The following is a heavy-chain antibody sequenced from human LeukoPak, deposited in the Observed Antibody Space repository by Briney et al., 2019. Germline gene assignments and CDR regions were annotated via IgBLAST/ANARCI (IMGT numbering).Heavy chain of an antibody. J-gene: IGHJ4*02. CDR1: GYTFTSYG. V-gene: IGHV1-3*03. Sequence: ASVKASCKASGYTFTSYGISWVRQAPGQRLEWMGWINAGNGNTKYSQEFQGRVTITRDTSASTAYMELSSLRSEDMAVYYCARVRFGEFIDYWGQGTLVTVSS. D-gene: IGHD3-10*01. CDR3: ARVRFGEFIDY. CDR2: INAGNGNT.